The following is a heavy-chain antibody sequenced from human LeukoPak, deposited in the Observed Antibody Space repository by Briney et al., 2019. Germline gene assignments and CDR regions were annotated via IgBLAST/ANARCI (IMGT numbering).Heavy chain of an antibody. Sequence: SETLSLTCTVSGGSISSGSYSWSWIRQPAGEGLEWIGRIYTSGSTNYNPSLKSQITISLDTSKNQFSLKLSSVTAADTAVYYCARARRMDNFDYWGQGTLVTVSS. CDR3: ARARRMDNFDY. D-gene: IGHD3/OR15-3a*01. CDR2: IYTSGST. CDR1: GGSISSGSYS. V-gene: IGHV4-61*02. J-gene: IGHJ4*02.